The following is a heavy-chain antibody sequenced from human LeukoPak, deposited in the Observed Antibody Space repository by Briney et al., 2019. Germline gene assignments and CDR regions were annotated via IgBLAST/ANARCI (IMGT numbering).Heavy chain of an antibody. V-gene: IGHV3-21*01. CDR3: ARLRRNSDSSGYYYYYDY. CDR2: ISVRSNYI. Sequence: GGSLRLSCAACGYTFTSFSINWVPQAPGKGLEWVSSISVRSNYIYYADSVRGRFSISRDDARNSLYLQMDSLRGDDTAVYYCARLRRNSDSSGYYYYYDYWGQGTLVTVSS. J-gene: IGHJ4*02. D-gene: IGHD3-22*01. CDR1: GYTFTSFS.